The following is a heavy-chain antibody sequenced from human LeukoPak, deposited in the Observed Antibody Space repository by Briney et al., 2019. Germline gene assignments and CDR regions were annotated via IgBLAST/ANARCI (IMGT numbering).Heavy chain of an antibody. CDR3: AKDFSGWGSLDY. CDR1: GFTFSSYG. CDR2: ISYDGSNK. J-gene: IGHJ4*02. D-gene: IGHD3-10*01. V-gene: IGHV3-30*18. Sequence: GGSLRLSCAASGFTFSSYGMHWVRQAPGKGLEWVAVISYDGSNKYYADSVKGRFTISRDNSKNTLYLQMNSLRAEDTAVYYCAKDFSGWGSLDYWGQGTLVTVSS.